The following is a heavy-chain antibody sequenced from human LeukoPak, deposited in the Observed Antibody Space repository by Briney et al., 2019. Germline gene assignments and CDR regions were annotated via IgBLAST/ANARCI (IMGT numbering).Heavy chain of an antibody. J-gene: IGHJ4*02. Sequence: SQTLSLTCTVSGGSISSGGYYWSWIRQHPGKGLEWIGYIYYSGSTYYNPSLKSRVTISVDTSKNQFSLKLSSVTAAGTAVYYCARYSSSWGLKPGYYFDYWGQGTLVTVSS. V-gene: IGHV4-31*03. D-gene: IGHD6-13*01. CDR2: IYYSGST. CDR1: GGSISSGGYY. CDR3: ARYSSSWGLKPGYYFDY.